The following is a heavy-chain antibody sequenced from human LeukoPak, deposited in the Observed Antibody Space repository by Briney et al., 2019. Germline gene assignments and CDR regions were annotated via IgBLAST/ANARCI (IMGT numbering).Heavy chain of an antibody. V-gene: IGHV3-48*02. D-gene: IGHD2-8*01. CDR2: INGESTWI. Sequence: GGSLRLSCAASGFNFNIYAMNWIRQAPGKGLEWVAYINGESTWIYYADSVKGRFTISRDSAENAVYLQMNSLRDEDTAVYFCARDHKWGFDIWGQGTMVTVSS. J-gene: IGHJ3*02. CDR1: GFNFNIYA. CDR3: ARDHKWGFDI.